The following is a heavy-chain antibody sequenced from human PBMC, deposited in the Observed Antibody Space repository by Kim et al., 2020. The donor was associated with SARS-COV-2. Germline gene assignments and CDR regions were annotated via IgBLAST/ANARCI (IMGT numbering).Heavy chain of an antibody. Sequence: SVTGRFTIARDNSRNKLYMQMNSLRAEDTAVDYCAKDQYYYGSGPLHYWGQGTLVTVSS. D-gene: IGHD3-10*01. V-gene: IGHV3-30*02. J-gene: IGHJ4*02. CDR3: AKDQYYYGSGPLHY.